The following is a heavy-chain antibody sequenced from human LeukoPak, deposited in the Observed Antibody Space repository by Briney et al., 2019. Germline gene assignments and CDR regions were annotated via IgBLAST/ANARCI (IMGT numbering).Heavy chain of an antibody. CDR3: AKEGYSYSFDY. J-gene: IGHJ4*01. CDR2: ISWNSGTI. CDR1: GFTFDNYA. D-gene: IGHD5-18*01. V-gene: IGHV3-9*01. Sequence: SGGSLRLSCAASGFTFDNYAMHWVRQAPGKGLEWVSSISWNSGTIGYADSVKGRFTISRDNAKNSLYLQMNSLRAEDTAFYYCAKEGYSYSFDYWGQGTLVTVSS.